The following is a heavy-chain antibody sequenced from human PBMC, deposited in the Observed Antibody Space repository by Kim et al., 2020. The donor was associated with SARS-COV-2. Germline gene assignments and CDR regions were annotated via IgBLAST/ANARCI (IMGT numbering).Heavy chain of an antibody. CDR2: ISSSSYTR. CDR3: AKARQLWTTLVGMHV. J-gene: IGHJ6*02. CDR1: GFTFSSYI. D-gene: IGHD5-18*01. V-gene: IGHV3-48*04. Sequence: GGSLRLSCAASGFTFSSYIMNWVRQAPGKGLEWVSSISSSSYTRYDADSVKGRFTISRDNAKNSLYLQMNSLRAEYTAVYFCAKARQLWTTLVGMHVWGLPTTVTVSS.